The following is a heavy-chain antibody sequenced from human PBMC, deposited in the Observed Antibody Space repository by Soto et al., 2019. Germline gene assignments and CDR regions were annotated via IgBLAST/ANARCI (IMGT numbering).Heavy chain of an antibody. CDR2: IYYSGST. D-gene: IGHD3-22*01. CDR1: GCSISSGDYY. J-gene: IGHJ4*02. Sequence: SETLSLTCPVSGCSISSGDYYWSWIRQPPGKGLEWIGYIYYSGSTYYNPSLKSRVTISVDTSKSQFSLKLSSVTAADTAVYYCARDPTYYDSSGYYGYWGQGALVTVSS. V-gene: IGHV4-30-4*01. CDR3: ARDPTYYDSSGYYGY.